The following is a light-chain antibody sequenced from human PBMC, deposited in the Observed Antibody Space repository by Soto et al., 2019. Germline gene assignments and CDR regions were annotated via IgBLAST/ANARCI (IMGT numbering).Light chain of an antibody. Sequence: AIGMTQSPSSLSSSTGARVTITCRASQGISSYLAWYQQKPGKAPKLFIYEASTLQSVVPSRLSARGAGTEVTLTISDLLPEDCAVDQCKQLYTLPFTFGQGTRLEI. CDR2: EAS. V-gene: IGKV1-8*01. CDR1: QGISSY. CDR3: KQLYTLPFT. J-gene: IGKJ5*01.